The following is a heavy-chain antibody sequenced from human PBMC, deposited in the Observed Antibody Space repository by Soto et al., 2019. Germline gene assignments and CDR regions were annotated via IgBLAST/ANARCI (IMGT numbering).Heavy chain of an antibody. J-gene: IGHJ4*02. CDR2: ISGSGGST. D-gene: IGHD6-19*01. Sequence: EVQLLESGGGLVQPGGSLRLSCAASGFTFSSYAMSWVRQAPGKGLEWVSAISGSGGSTYYADSVKGRFTISRDNSKNTLYLQMNRLRAEETAVYYCAKPGYSSGWYRNFDYWGQGTLVTVSS. CDR3: AKPGYSSGWYRNFDY. V-gene: IGHV3-23*01. CDR1: GFTFSSYA.